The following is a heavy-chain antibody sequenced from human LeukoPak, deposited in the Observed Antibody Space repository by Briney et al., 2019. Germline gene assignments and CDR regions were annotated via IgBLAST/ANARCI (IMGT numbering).Heavy chain of an antibody. CDR2: INPSGGST. J-gene: IGHJ4*02. CDR1: GYTFTNYG. V-gene: IGHV1-46*01. D-gene: IGHD6-6*01. Sequence: GAPVKVSCKASGYTFTNYGISWVRQAPGQGLEWMGIINPSGGSTSYAQKFQGRVTMTRDTSTSSVYMELSSLRSEDTAVYYCARHFEAARPGDYWGQGTLVTVSS. CDR3: ARHFEAARPGDY.